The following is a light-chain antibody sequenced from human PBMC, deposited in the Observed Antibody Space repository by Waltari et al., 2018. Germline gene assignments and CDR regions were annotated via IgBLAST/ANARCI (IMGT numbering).Light chain of an antibody. Sequence: EIVLTRSPATLSLSPGERATLSCRASQSVSSFLAWYQQKRGQAPRLLIYDASTRATGIPARFSGSGSGTDFTLTISSLEPEDFAVYYCQQRKTWPITVGQGTRLEIK. CDR1: QSVSSF. J-gene: IGKJ5*01. V-gene: IGKV3-11*01. CDR3: QQRKTWPIT. CDR2: DAS.